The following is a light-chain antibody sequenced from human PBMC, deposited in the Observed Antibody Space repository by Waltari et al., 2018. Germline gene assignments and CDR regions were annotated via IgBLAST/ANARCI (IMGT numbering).Light chain of an antibody. CDR2: DVS. V-gene: IGLV2-14*01. Sequence: QSALTQPASVSGSPGQSITISCTGTSSDVSGYNYVSWYQQHPGKAPKVMIYDVSKRPSGVSNRFSGSKSGNTASLTISGLQAEDEADYYCSSYTSSSTWVFGGGTKLTVL. J-gene: IGLJ3*02. CDR3: SSYTSSSTWV. CDR1: SSDVSGYNY.